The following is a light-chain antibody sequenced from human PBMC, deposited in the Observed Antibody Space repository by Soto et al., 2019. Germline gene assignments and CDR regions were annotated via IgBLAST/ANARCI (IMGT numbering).Light chain of an antibody. CDR3: QQLNSYTIT. Sequence: VVLTPSPATLSVSPCERATLSCRAIQSVSSNLALYQQKPGQAPRLLIYGASSRATGIPVRFSGSGSGTDFTLTISSLQPEDFATYYCQQLNSYTITFGQGTRLEIK. CDR2: GAS. V-gene: IGKV3-15*01. CDR1: QSVSSN. J-gene: IGKJ5*01.